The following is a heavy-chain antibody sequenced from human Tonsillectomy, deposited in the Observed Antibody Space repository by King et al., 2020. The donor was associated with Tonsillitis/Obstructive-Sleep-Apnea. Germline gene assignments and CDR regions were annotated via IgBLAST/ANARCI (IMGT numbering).Heavy chain of an antibody. CDR3: ALVVVPDVILGGNYFDH. V-gene: IGHV4-34*01. CDR1: GGSFSSYY. Sequence: VQLQQWGAGLLKPSETLSLTCAVSGGSFSSYYWSWIRQPPGQGLEWIGEINHSGSTNYNPSLKSRVPISIYTSKNQFSLKLTAVTDADTAVYFCALVVVPDVILGGNYFDHWGQGTLVTVSS. CDR2: INHSGST. J-gene: IGHJ4*02. D-gene: IGHD2-2*01.